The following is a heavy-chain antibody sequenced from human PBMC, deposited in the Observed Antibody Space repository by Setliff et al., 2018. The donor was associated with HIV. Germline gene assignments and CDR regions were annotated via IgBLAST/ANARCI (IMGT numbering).Heavy chain of an antibody. Sequence: SLRLSCATSGFTFDSYSIIWVRQAPGKGLEWVSYISSSGSTIYYADSVKGRFTISRDNAKNSLYLQMNSLRAEDTAVYYCARGSYGSVLLWGQGTLVTVSS. CDR2: ISSSGSTI. CDR1: GFTFDSYS. J-gene: IGHJ4*02. V-gene: IGHV3-48*01. D-gene: IGHD6-19*01. CDR3: ARGSYGSVLL.